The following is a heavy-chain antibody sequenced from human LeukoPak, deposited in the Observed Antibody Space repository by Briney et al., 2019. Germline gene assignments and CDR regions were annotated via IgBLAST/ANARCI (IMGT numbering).Heavy chain of an antibody. CDR3: ARDVYYYDSRGYHSGSFDY. Sequence: GGSLRLSCAASGFTFSSYSMNWVRQAPGKGLEWVSSISSSSSYIYYADSVKGRFTISRDNAKNSLYLQMNSLRAEDTAVYYCARDVYYYDSRGYHSGSFDYWGQGTLVTVSS. J-gene: IGHJ4*02. CDR2: ISSSSSYI. CDR1: GFTFSSYS. D-gene: IGHD3-22*01. V-gene: IGHV3-21*01.